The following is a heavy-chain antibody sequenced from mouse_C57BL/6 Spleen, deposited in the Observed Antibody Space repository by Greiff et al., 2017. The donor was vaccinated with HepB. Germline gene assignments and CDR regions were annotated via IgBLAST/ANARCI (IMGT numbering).Heavy chain of an antibody. CDR1: GFTFSSYA. D-gene: IGHD2-1*01. Sequence: LQQSGEGLVKPGGSLKLSCAASGFTFSSYAMSWVRQTPEKRLEWVAYISSGGDYIYYADTVKGRLTISRDNARNTLYLQMSSLKSEDTAMYYCTREAIYYGNYEVYYFDYWGQGTTLTVSS. J-gene: IGHJ2*01. CDR2: ISSGGDYI. CDR3: TREAIYYGNYEVYYFDY. V-gene: IGHV5-9-1*02.